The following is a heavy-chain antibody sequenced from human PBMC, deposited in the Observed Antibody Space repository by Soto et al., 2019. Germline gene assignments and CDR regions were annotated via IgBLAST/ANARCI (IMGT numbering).Heavy chain of an antibody. D-gene: IGHD2-15*01. CDR1: GYTFTSYD. J-gene: IGHJ6*02. V-gene: IGHV1-8*01. CDR2: MNPNSGNT. Sequence: QVQLVQSGAEVKKPGASVKVSCKASGYTFTSYDINWVRQATGQGLEWMGWMNPNSGNTGYAQKFQGRVTMTRNTSISTAYMELSSLRSEYTAVYYCARLYCSGGSCYQDYYYYGMDVWGQGTTVTVSS. CDR3: ARLYCSGGSCYQDYYYYGMDV.